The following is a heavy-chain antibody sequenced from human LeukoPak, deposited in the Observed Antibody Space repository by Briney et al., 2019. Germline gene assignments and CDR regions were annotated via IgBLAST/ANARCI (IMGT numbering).Heavy chain of an antibody. Sequence: GGSLRLACAASGSTFSSYSMKWVRQAPGEGLECVLSICSSRSYIYYTVSVKGRFTISRDSAKNSLYLQMHRLRPEATAVYYCARDPVAKGYFDLWGRGTLVTVSS. CDR3: ARDPVAKGYFDL. D-gene: IGHD2-21*01. V-gene: IGHV3-21*01. J-gene: IGHJ2*01. CDR1: GSTFSSYS. CDR2: ICSSRSYI.